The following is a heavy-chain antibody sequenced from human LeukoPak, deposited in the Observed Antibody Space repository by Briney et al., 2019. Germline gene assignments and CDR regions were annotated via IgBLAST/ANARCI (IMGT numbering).Heavy chain of an antibody. CDR2: ISAYNGNT. CDR3: AREHYYDSSGYYDY. J-gene: IGHJ4*02. Sequence: GESLKTSCKGSGYTFTGYYMHWVRQAPGQGLEWMGWISAYNGNTNYAQKLQGRVTMTTDTSTSTAYMELRSLRSDDTAVYYCAREHYYDSSGYYDYWGQGTLVTVSS. V-gene: IGHV1-18*04. CDR1: GYTFTGYY. D-gene: IGHD3-22*01.